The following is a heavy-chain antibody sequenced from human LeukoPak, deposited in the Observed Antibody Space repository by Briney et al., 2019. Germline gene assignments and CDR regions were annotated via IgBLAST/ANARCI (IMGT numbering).Heavy chain of an antibody. D-gene: IGHD3-10*01. J-gene: IGHJ4*02. Sequence: ASVKVSCTASGYTFTSNGISWVRQAPGQGLEWKGWISAYNGNTNYAQKLQGRVTMTTDTSTSTAYMELRSLRSDDTAVYYCARRTRGVTDLDYWGQGTLVTVSS. V-gene: IGHV1-18*01. CDR1: GYTFTSNG. CDR3: ARRTRGVTDLDY. CDR2: ISAYNGNT.